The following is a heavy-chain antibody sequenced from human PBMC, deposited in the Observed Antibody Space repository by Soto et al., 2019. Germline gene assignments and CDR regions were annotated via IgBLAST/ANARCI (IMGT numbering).Heavy chain of an antibody. J-gene: IGHJ5*02. Sequence: AASVKVSCKASGYTFTSYDLNWVRQATGQGLEWMGWMNPNSGNTGYAQKFQGRVTMTRNTSISTAYMELSSLRSEDTAVYYCARALYSSGWYGGDWFDPWGQGTLVTVSS. CDR2: MNPNSGNT. CDR1: GYTFTSYD. CDR3: ARALYSSGWYGGDWFDP. D-gene: IGHD6-19*01. V-gene: IGHV1-8*01.